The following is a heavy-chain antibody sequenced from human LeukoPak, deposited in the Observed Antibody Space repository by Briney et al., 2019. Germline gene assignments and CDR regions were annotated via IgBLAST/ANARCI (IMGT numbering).Heavy chain of an antibody. V-gene: IGHV3-74*01. CDR3: VVGGSPGY. Sequence: GGSLRLSCAASGLAFSAYKMHWVRQAPRKGLVWVSRISTDGYTTDYADFVQGRFTAPRDNTKNTWSLEMNSLRAEDTAVYYCVVGGSPGYWGQGTLVTVSS. D-gene: IGHD2-15*01. J-gene: IGHJ4*02. CDR1: GLAFSAYK. CDR2: ISTDGYTT.